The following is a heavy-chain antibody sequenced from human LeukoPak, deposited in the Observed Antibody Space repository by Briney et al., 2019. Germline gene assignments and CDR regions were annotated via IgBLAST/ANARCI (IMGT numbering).Heavy chain of an antibody. Sequence: SETQSLTCTVSGGSISSYYWSWIRQPPGKGLEWIGYIFTSGSTSYNPSLKSRVTISVDTSKNQFSLRLSSVTAADTAVYYCARHLSPSASFDPWGQGTLVTVSS. CDR2: IFTSGST. J-gene: IGHJ5*02. CDR1: GGSISSYY. V-gene: IGHV4-4*09. D-gene: IGHD2/OR15-2a*01. CDR3: ARHLSPSASFDP.